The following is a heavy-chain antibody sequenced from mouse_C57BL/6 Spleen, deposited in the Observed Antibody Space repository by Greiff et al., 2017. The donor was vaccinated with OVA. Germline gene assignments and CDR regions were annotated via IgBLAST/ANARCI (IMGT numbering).Heavy chain of an antibody. V-gene: IGHV1-18*01. Sequence: EVQLQQSGPELVKPGASVKIPCKASGYTFTDYNMDWVKQSHGKSLEWIGDINPNNGGTIYNQKFKGKATLTVDKSSSTAYMELRSLTSEDTAVYYCARRGDYDYPWFAYWGQGTLVTVSA. D-gene: IGHD2-4*01. J-gene: IGHJ3*01. CDR3: ARRGDYDYPWFAY. CDR2: INPNNGGT. CDR1: GYTFTDYN.